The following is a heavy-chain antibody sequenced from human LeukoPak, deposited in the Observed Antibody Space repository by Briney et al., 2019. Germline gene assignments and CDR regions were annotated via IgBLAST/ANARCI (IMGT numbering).Heavy chain of an antibody. J-gene: IGHJ6*03. CDR2: IIPIFGTA. D-gene: IGHD3-3*01. CDR3: ARGRRVADFWSPSRGYYYMDV. CDR1: GGTFSSYA. V-gene: IGHV1-69*05. Sequence: GASVKVSCKASGGTFSSYAISWVRQAPGQGLEWMGGIIPIFGTANYAQKFQGRVTITTDESTSTAYMELSSLRSEDTAVYYCARGRRVADFWSPSRGYYYMDVWGKGTTVTVSS.